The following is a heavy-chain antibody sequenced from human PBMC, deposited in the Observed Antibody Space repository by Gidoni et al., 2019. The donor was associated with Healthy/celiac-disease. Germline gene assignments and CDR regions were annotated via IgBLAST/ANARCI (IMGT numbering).Heavy chain of an antibody. D-gene: IGHD1-26*01. V-gene: IGHV3-72*01. CDR1: GFTFSDHY. Sequence: EVQLVESGGGLVQPGGSLRLSCAASGFTFSDHYMDWVRQAPGKGLEWVGRTRNKANSYTTEYAASVKGRFTISRDDSKNSLYLQMNSLKTEDTAVYYCARSLGATTGENDYWGQGTLVTVSS. CDR3: ARSLGATTGENDY. J-gene: IGHJ4*02. CDR2: TRNKANSYTT.